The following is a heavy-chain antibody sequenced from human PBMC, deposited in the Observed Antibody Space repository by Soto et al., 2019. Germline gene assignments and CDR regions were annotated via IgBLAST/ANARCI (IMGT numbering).Heavy chain of an antibody. CDR3: ASDNRFRYRSGSFESFDY. CDR1: GFTFSSYG. Sequence: PGGSLRLSCAASGFTFSSYGMHWVRQAPGKGLEWVAVIWYDESNKYYADSVKGRFTISRDTSKNTLYLQMNSLRAEDTPAYYCASDNRFRYRSGSFESFDYWGQGTLVTVSS. J-gene: IGHJ4*02. D-gene: IGHD3-10*01. V-gene: IGHV3-33*01. CDR2: IWYDESNK.